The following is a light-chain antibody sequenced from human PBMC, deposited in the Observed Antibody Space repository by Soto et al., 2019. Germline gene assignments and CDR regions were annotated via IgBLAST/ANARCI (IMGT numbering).Light chain of an antibody. V-gene: IGKV1-9*01. CDR3: QQLKSYPIT. CDR1: QDISNY. Sequence: EIQVTQSPSSLSASLGDRVTITCQASQDISNYLNWYQQKPGKAPKLLIYAASTLQSGVPSRFSGSASGTEFTLTISSLQPGDFATYYCQQLKSYPITFGQGTRLEIK. J-gene: IGKJ5*01. CDR2: AAS.